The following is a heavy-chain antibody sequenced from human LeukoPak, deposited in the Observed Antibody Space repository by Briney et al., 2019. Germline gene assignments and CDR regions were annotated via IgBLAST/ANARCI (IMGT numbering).Heavy chain of an antibody. CDR1: GGSVSGGTYY. CDR3: ASQTLTDDAFDI. V-gene: IGHV4-61*02. Sequence: SETLSLTCTVSGGSVSGGTYYWNWIRQPAEKGLEWIGRIYTSGSTNYNPSLKSRVTISVDTSKNQFSLKLTSVTAADTAVYYCASQTLTDDAFDIWGQGTMVTVSS. D-gene: IGHD1-20*01. J-gene: IGHJ3*02. CDR2: IYTSGST.